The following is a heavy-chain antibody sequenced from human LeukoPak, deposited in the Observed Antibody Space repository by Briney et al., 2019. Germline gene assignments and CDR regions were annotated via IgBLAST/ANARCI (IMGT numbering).Heavy chain of an antibody. Sequence: PSETLSLTCAVYGGSFSGYYWSWIRQPPGKGLEWIGYIYYSGSTNYNPSLKSRVTISVDTSKNQFSLKLSSVTAADTAVYYCARSELLTLHYWGQGPLVNGSS. D-gene: IGHD2-15*01. CDR2: IYYSGST. CDR3: ARSELLTLHY. V-gene: IGHV4-59*08. CDR1: GGSFSGYY. J-gene: IGHJ4*02.